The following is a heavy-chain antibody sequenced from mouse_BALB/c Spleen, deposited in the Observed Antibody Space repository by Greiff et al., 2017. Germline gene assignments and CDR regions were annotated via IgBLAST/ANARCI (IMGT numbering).Heavy chain of an antibody. CDR2: FYPGSGSI. Sequence: VQLLQSGAELVKPGGSLKLSCTASGFTFTDYIIHWVQQTPGQGLEWIGWFYPGSGSIKYNEKFKDKVTLTADKSSSTVYMELSRLTSEDSAVYFCERHEGEVYWNHYAMDYWGQGTSVTVSS. D-gene: IGHD1-1*01. J-gene: IGHJ4*01. CDR3: ERHEGEVYWNHYAMDY. CDR1: GFTFTDYI. V-gene: IGHV1-62-2*01.